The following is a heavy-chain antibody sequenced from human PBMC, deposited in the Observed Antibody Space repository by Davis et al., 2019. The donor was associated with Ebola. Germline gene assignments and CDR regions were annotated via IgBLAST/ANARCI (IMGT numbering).Heavy chain of an antibody. CDR2: INPSGGST. V-gene: IGHV1-46*01. CDR3: ARDGVIAVAGYYFDY. J-gene: IGHJ4*02. Sequence: ASVKVSCKASGYTFTSYYMHWVRQAPGQGLEWMGIINPSGGSTSYAQKFQGRVTMTMDTSTSTVYMELSSLRSEDTAVYYCARDGVIAVAGYYFDYWGQGTLVTVSS. CDR1: GYTFTSYY. D-gene: IGHD6-19*01.